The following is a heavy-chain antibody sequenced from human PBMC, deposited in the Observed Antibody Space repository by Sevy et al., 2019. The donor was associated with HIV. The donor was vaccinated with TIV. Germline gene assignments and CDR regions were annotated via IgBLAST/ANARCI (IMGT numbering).Heavy chain of an antibody. Sequence: VGSLRLSCAASGFTFGSYGMHWVRQAPGKGLEWVAFIRYDGSNKYYADSVKGRFTISRDKSKNTLYLQMNSLRAEDTAVYYCAKINGDYSYYHYGMDVWGQGTTVTVSS. CDR2: IRYDGSNK. J-gene: IGHJ6*02. V-gene: IGHV3-30*02. CDR3: AKINGDYSYYHYGMDV. CDR1: GFTFGSYG. D-gene: IGHD4-17*01.